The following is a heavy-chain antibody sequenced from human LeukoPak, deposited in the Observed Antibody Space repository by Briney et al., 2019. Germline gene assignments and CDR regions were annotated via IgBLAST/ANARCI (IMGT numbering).Heavy chain of an antibody. CDR1: GYTFTSHA. CDR3: ARDFWGRPEMATIGDAFDI. Sequence: ALVKVSCKASGYTFTSHAMHWVRQAPGQRLEWMGWINAGNGNTKYSQKFQGRVTITRDTSASTAYMELSSLRSEDTAVYYCARDFWGRPEMATIGDAFDIWGQGTMVTVSS. CDR2: INAGNGNT. V-gene: IGHV1-3*01. J-gene: IGHJ3*02. D-gene: IGHD5-24*01.